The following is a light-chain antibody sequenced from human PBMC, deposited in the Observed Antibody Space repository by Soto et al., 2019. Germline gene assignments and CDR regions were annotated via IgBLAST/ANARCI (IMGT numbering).Light chain of an antibody. V-gene: IGKV3-11*01. CDR2: LAS. CDR3: HQRQSWPRT. Sequence: EIVMTQSPATLSSIKGDRVTLSCRASQAVNTRLAWYQHRPGQAPRLLIYLASNRAAGVPARFSGSGSGTDFTLTISDVEPEDFAVYYCHQRQSWPRTFGQGTKVDI. J-gene: IGKJ1*01. CDR1: QAVNTR.